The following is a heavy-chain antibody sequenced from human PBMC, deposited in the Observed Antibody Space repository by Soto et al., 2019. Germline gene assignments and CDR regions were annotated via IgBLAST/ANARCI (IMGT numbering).Heavy chain of an antibody. CDR1: GGSFSSYY. J-gene: IGHJ1*01. V-gene: IGHV4-34*01. D-gene: IGHD6-13*01. CDR2: INHSGST. CDR3: ARGGRQQLLVRQYFQH. Sequence: PEALSLTCAVYGGSFSSYYWSWIRHPPGKGLEWIGEINHSGSTNYNPSRKSRVTISVDTSKNQFSLNLSSVTAAETAVYYCARGGRQQLLVRQYFQHWGQGTLVTVSS.